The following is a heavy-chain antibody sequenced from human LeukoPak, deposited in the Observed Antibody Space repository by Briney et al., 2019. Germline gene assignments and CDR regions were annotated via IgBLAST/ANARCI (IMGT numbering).Heavy chain of an antibody. CDR3: ARGKSYDFWSGYPFGAFDI. V-gene: IGHV4-59*02. J-gene: IGHJ3*02. CDR2: IYFSGST. D-gene: IGHD3-3*01. Sequence: SETLSLTCTVSGGSVSSYYWSWIRQPPGKGLEWIGYIYFSGSTNYNPSLKSRVTISVDTSKNQFSLKLSSVTAADTAVYYCARGKSYDFWSGYPFGAFDIWGQGTMVTVSS. CDR1: GGSVSSYY.